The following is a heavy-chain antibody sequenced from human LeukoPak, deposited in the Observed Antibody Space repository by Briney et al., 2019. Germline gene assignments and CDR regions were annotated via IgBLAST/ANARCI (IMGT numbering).Heavy chain of an antibody. V-gene: IGHV3-30*04. CDR1: GFTFSSYA. Sequence: GGSLRLSCVASGFTFSSYAMHWVRQAPGKGLEWVAVISYDGSNKYYADSVKGRFTISRDNSKNTLYLQMNSLRAEDTAVYYCARDFPLTGIAVAHDAFDIWGQGTMVTVSS. CDR3: ARDFPLTGIAVAHDAFDI. CDR2: ISYDGSNK. J-gene: IGHJ3*02. D-gene: IGHD6-19*01.